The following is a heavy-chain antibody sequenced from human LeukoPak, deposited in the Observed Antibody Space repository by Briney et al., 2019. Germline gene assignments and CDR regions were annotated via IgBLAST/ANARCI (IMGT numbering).Heavy chain of an antibody. D-gene: IGHD2-15*01. CDR3: ARDIVVVVAIPTYYFDY. J-gene: IGHJ4*02. CDR2: INPSGGST. CDR1: GYTFTSYY. Sequence: ASVTVSCKASGYTFTSYYMHWVRQAPGQGLEWMGIINPSGGSTSYAQKFQGRVTMTRDTSTSTAYMELRSLRSDDTAVYYCARDIVVVVAIPTYYFDYWGQGTLVTVSS. V-gene: IGHV1-46*01.